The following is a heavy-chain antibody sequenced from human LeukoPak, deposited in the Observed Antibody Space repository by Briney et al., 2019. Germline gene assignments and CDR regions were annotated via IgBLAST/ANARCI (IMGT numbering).Heavy chain of an antibody. J-gene: IGHJ4*02. V-gene: IGHV4-30-2*01. CDR3: AGMVRGVSSMAFDY. CDR1: GGSISSGGYS. Sequence: SQTLSPTCAVSGGSISSGGYSCSSIRPPPGKCLGWVGYIYHSGGTYYNPSLKSRVSISVDRSKNQFSLKLSSVTAADTAVYYCAGMVRGVSSMAFDYWGQGTLVTVSS. D-gene: IGHD3-10*01. CDR2: IYHSGGT.